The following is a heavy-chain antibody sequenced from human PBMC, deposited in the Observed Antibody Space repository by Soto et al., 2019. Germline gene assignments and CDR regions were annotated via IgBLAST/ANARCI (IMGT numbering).Heavy chain of an antibody. V-gene: IGHV2-5*01. CDR3: ARGKYYYHSSDGKNWLDP. J-gene: IGHJ5*02. CDR2: IYWNDDK. Sequence: QITLKESGPTLVKPTQTLTLTCTFSGFSLNTNGVAVGWIRQPPRKALEWLGFIYWNDDKRYRPSVDGRLTLTKDTSKNEVVLTMTNMDPADTATYYCARGKYYYHSSDGKNWLDPWGQGTLVTVSS. D-gene: IGHD3-22*01. CDR1: GFSLNTNGVA.